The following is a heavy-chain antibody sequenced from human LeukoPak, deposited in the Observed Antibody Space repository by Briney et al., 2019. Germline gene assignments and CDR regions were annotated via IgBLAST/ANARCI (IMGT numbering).Heavy chain of an antibody. CDR1: GGSISSGDNY. V-gene: IGHV4-30-4*08. CDR2: IYYSGST. D-gene: IGHD6-13*01. CDR3: ARGDLYSSSWYN. J-gene: IGHJ4*02. Sequence: KPSETLSLTCTVSGGSISSGDNYWSWIRQPPGKGLEWIGYIYYSGSTYYNPSLKSRFTISVDTSKNQFSLKLSSVTAADTAVYYCARGDLYSSSWYNWGQGTLVTVSS.